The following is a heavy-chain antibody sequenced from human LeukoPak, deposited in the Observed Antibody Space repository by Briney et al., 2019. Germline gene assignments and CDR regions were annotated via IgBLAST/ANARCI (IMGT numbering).Heavy chain of an antibody. V-gene: IGHV4-39*01. CDR3: ASITMVRGVPN. J-gene: IGHJ4*02. D-gene: IGHD3-10*01. Sequence: PSDPLSLTCTVSGGSISSSSYYWGWIRQPPGKGLEWIGSIYYSGSTYYNPSLKSRVTISVDTSKNQFSLKLSSVTAADTAVYYCASITMVRGVPNWGQGTLVTVSS. CDR2: IYYSGST. CDR1: GGSISSSSYY.